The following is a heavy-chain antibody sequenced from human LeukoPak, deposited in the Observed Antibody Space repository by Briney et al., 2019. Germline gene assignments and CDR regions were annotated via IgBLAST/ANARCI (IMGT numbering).Heavy chain of an antibody. CDR2: IRSDSSTK. V-gene: IGHV3-48*02. Sequence: GGSLRLSCAGSGFSISNYGMNWVRQAPGKGLEWLSYIRSDSSTKYYADSVEGRFTISRDNAQNSLYLQMNSLRDEDSCVYFCARDDSRWHGDFDVWGQGTMVTVSS. CDR1: GFSISNYG. D-gene: IGHD6-13*01. CDR3: ARDDSRWHGDFDV. J-gene: IGHJ3*01.